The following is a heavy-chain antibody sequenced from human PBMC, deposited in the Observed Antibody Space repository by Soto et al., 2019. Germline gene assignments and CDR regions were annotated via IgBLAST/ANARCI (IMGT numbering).Heavy chain of an antibody. CDR2: IDPTDSYT. D-gene: IGHD3-22*01. CDR3: ARLTLAQDSSGYHIXDY. J-gene: IGHJ4*02. CDR1: GYSFTTYW. Sequence: PGESLKISCQASGYSFTTYWISWVRQMPGKGLECMGRIDPTDSYTDYGPSFEGHVTMSVDRSINTAYLEWSSLKASDSAMYYCARLTLAQDSSGYHIXDYWGLGTLVTVSS. V-gene: IGHV5-10-1*01.